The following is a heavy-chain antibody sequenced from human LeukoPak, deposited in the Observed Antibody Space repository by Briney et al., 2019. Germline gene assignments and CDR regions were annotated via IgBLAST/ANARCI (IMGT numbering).Heavy chain of an antibody. V-gene: IGHV3-30*04. CDR3: ARVGDYGDDY. CDR1: GFTFRSFP. CDR2: ISYDGSNK. D-gene: IGHD4-17*01. Sequence: GGSLRLSCAASGFTFRSFPIHWVRQAPGKGLEWVAFISYDGSNKYYADSVKGRFTISRDNSKNTLYLQMNSLRGEDTAVYYCARVGDYGDDYWGQGTLVTVSS. J-gene: IGHJ4*02.